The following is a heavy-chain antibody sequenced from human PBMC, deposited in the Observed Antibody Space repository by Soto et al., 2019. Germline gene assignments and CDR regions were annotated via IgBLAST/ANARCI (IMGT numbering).Heavy chain of an antibody. D-gene: IGHD2-15*01. Sequence: EVQLVESGGGLVQPGGSLRLSCAASGFTFSSYWMHWVRKAPGKGLVWVSRINSDGSSTNYADSVKGRFTISRDNAKNTLYLQMNSLRAEDTAVYYCVRGCSGGTCPEGYWGQGTLVTVSS. CDR1: GFTFSSYW. CDR2: INSDGSST. J-gene: IGHJ4*02. CDR3: VRGCSGGTCPEGY. V-gene: IGHV3-74*01.